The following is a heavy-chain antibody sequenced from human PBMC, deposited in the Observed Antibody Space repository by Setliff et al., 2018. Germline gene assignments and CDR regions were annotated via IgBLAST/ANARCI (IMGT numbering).Heavy chain of an antibody. CDR2: IYTGGST. D-gene: IGHD5-12*01. CDR3: AGCGYGQYYAMDV. Sequence: GGSLRLSCAASGFTFDDYGMTWVRQAPGKGLEWVSVIYTGGSTYYADSVKGRFTISRDDSNNTLYLQMKSLRAEDTAVYYCAGCGYGQYYAMDVWGQGTTVTVSS. CDR1: GFTFDDYG. V-gene: IGHV3-66*01. J-gene: IGHJ6*02.